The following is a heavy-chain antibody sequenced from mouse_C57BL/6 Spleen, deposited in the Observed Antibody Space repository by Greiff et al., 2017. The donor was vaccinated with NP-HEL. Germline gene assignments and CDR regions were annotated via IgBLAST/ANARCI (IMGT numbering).Heavy chain of an antibody. Sequence: VQLQQSGPELVKPGASVKISCKASGYTFTDYYMNWVKQSHGKSLEWIGDINPNNGGTSYNQKFKGKATLTVDKSSSTAYMELRSLTSEDSAVYYCARRGGSSRVYWYFDVWGTGTTVTVSS. J-gene: IGHJ1*03. CDR1: GYTFTDYY. CDR2: INPNNGGT. D-gene: IGHD1-1*01. V-gene: IGHV1-26*01. CDR3: ARRGGSSRVYWYFDV.